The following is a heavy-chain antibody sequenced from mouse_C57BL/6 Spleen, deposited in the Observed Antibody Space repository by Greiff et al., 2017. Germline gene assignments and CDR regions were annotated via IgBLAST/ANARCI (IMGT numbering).Heavy chain of an antibody. Sequence: EVKLQESGAELVRPGASVKLSCTASGFNIKDYYMHWVKQRPEQGLEWIGRIDPEDGDTEYAPKFQGKATMTADTSSNTAYLQLSSLTSEDTAVYYCTYIWYPYYFDYWGQGTTLTVSS. CDR1: GFNIKDYY. CDR3: TYIWYPYYFDY. CDR2: IDPEDGDT. V-gene: IGHV14-1*01. J-gene: IGHJ2*01. D-gene: IGHD1-1*02.